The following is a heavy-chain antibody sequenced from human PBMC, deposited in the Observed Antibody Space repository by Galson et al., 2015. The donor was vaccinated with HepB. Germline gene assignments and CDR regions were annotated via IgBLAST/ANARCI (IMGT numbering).Heavy chain of an antibody. V-gene: IGHV3-11*01. CDR3: ARPGYGDYVVAH. J-gene: IGHJ4*02. D-gene: IGHD4-17*01. CDR2: ISGSGDTI. Sequence: SLRLSCAPSGLIFSDYYMSWIRQAPGKGLEWVSYISGSGDTIYYADSVKGRFTISRDNAKKSLYLQMNSLRVDDTAIYYCARPGYGDYVVAHWGQGTMVTVSS. CDR1: GLIFSDYY.